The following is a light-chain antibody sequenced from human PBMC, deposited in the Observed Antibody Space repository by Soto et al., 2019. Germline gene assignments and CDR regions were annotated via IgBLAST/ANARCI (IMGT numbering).Light chain of an antibody. CDR1: QSVSNN. J-gene: IGKJ1*01. V-gene: IGKV3-15*01. CDR3: QQYTDWPTT. Sequence: EIVLTQSPGTLSLSPGERATLSCRASQSVSNNYLAWYQQKPGQAPRLLIYGASTRATGIPARFSGSGSGTEFTLIISSLQSEDLAVYYCQQYTDWPTTFGQGTKVDIK. CDR2: GAS.